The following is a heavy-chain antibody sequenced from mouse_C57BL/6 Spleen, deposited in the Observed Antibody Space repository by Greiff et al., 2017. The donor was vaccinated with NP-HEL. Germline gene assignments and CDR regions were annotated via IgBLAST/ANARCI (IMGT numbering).Heavy chain of an antibody. Sequence: QVQLQQSGPELVKPGASVRISCKAPGSSFPSYYIPGVKQRPGQGLGWIGWLYPGSGNTKYNEKFKGKATLTADTSSSTAYMQLSSLTSEDSAVYYCSNWEAYFDYWGQGTTLTVSS. J-gene: IGHJ2*01. CDR1: GSSFPSYY. CDR2: LYPGSGNT. D-gene: IGHD4-1*01. V-gene: IGHV1-66*01. CDR3: SNWEAYFDY.